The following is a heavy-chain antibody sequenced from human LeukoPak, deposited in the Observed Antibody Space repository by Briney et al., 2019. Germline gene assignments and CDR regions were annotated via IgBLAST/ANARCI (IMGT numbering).Heavy chain of an antibody. CDR2: IDSGDRT. J-gene: IGHJ6*04. CDR1: GFTVSSNY. D-gene: IGHD3-10*02. V-gene: IGHV3-66*01. Sequence: PGGSLRLSCAASGFTVSSNYMNWVRQAPGKGLEWVSVIDSGDRTYYADSVKGRFTISRDNSKNTLYLQMNSLRAEDTAVYYCAELGITMVGGLWGKGTTVTISS. CDR3: AELGITMVGGL.